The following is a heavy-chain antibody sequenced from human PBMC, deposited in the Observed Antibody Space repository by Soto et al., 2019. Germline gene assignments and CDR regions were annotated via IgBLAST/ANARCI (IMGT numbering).Heavy chain of an antibody. J-gene: IGHJ4*02. V-gene: IGHV3-21*01. CDR2: ISSSSSYI. D-gene: IGHD3-22*01. Sequence: EVQLVESGGGLVKPGGSLRLSCAASGFTFSSYSMNWVRQAPGKGLEWVSSISSSSSYIYYADSVKGRFTISRDNAKNSLYLQMNSLRAEDTAVYYCATGEYDYDSSGYYYCWGQGTLVTVSS. CDR3: ATGEYDYDSSGYYYC. CDR1: GFTFSSYS.